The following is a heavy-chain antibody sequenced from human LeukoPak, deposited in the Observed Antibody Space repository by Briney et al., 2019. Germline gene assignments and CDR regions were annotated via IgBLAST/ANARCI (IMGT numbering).Heavy chain of an antibody. Sequence: GGSLRLSCAASGFTVSSNYMSWVRQAPGKGLEWVSPIYSGDSTYYADSAKGRFTISRDNSKNTLYLQMNSLRAEDTAVYYCARWLNYWGRGTLVTVSP. CDR1: GFTVSSNY. V-gene: IGHV3-53*01. J-gene: IGHJ4*02. CDR2: IYSGDST. D-gene: IGHD6-19*01. CDR3: ARWLNY.